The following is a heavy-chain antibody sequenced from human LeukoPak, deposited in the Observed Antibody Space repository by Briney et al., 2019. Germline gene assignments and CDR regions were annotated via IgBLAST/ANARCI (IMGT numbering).Heavy chain of an antibody. Sequence: ASVKVSCKASGYTFTGYYMHWVRQAPGQGREWMGWINPNSGGTNYAQKFQGRVTMTRDTSISTAYMELSRLRSDDTAVYYCARTPYYYDSSGYFFDPVLDYWGQGTLVTVSS. J-gene: IGHJ4*02. CDR3: ARTPYYYDSSGYFFDPVLDY. D-gene: IGHD3-22*01. CDR2: INPNSGGT. V-gene: IGHV1-2*02. CDR1: GYTFTGYY.